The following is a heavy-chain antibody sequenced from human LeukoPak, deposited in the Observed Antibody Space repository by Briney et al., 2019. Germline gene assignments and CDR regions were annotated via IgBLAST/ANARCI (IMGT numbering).Heavy chain of an antibody. CDR1: GYSFTSYW. CDR3: ARSITMVRGVIITPHYGMDV. D-gene: IGHD3-10*01. J-gene: IGHJ6*02. Sequence: GESLKISCKGSGYSFTSYWISWVRQMPGKGLEWMGRIDPSDSYTNYSPSFQGHVTISADKSISTAYLQWGSLKASDTAMYYCARSITMVRGVIITPHYGMDVWGQGTTVTVSS. CDR2: IDPSDSYT. V-gene: IGHV5-10-1*01.